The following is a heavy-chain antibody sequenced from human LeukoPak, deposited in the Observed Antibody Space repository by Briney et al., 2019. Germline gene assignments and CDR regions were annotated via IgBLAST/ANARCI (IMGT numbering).Heavy chain of an antibody. CDR2: LTSSSNYI. CDR3: ARTTIFGVAEWDY. Sequence: GGSLRLSCAAAGFSFDSYSMNWVRQAPGKGLECVSTLTSSSNYIYYADSVKGRFTISRDNAGNSLYLPMNSLRAQDTAFYFCARTTIFGVAEWDYWGQGTLVTVSS. D-gene: IGHD3-3*01. V-gene: IGHV3-21*01. CDR1: GFSFDSYS. J-gene: IGHJ4*02.